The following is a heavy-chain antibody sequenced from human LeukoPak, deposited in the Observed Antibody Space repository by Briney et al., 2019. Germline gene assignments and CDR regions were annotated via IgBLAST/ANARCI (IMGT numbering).Heavy chain of an antibody. CDR2: IIPIFGTA. CDR3: ARYSGWWDYFDY. D-gene: IGHD6-19*01. Sequence: ASVKVSCKASGGTFSSYAISWVRQAPGQGLEWMGGIIPIFGTANYAQKFQGRVTINADESTSTAYMELSSLRSEDTAVYYCARYSGWWDYFDYWGQGTLVTVSS. J-gene: IGHJ4*02. V-gene: IGHV1-69*13. CDR1: GGTFSSYA.